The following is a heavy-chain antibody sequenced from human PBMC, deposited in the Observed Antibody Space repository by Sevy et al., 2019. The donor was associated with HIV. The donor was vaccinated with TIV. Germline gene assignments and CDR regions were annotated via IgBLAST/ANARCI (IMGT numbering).Heavy chain of an antibody. V-gene: IGHV3-43*01. Sequence: GGSLRLSCAASGFTFDDYTMHWVRQAPGKGLEWVSLISWDGGSTYYADSVKGRFTISRDNSKNSLYLQMNSLRTEDTALYYCAKDIRDGHNPFFDYRGQGTLVTVSS. CDR1: GFTFDDYT. CDR3: AKDIRDGHNPFFDY. D-gene: IGHD3-10*01. CDR2: ISWDGGST. J-gene: IGHJ4*02.